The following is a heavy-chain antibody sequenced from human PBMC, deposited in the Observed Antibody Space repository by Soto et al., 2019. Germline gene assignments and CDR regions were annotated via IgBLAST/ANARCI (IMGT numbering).Heavy chain of an antibody. Sequence: TLSLTCTVSGGSISSSSYYWGWIRQPPGKGLEWIGSISYSGTTYYRPSLKSRVTISVDTSKSQFSLKLNSMTAADTAVYYCARQDVIVGVAAGSSIYWGHGTLVTVSS. J-gene: IGHJ4*01. CDR1: GGSISSSSYY. CDR3: ARQDVIVGVAAGSSIY. CDR2: ISYSGTT. D-gene: IGHD1-1*01. V-gene: IGHV4-39*01.